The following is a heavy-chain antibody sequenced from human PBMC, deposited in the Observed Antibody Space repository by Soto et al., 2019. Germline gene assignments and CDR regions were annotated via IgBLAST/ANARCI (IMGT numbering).Heavy chain of an antibody. J-gene: IGHJ6*02. CDR1: GYSFTSYW. CDR3: ARQKASSGFLEWSEDHYGMDV. V-gene: IGHV5-10-1*03. D-gene: IGHD3-3*01. Sequence: EVQLVQSGAEVKKPGESLRISCKGSGYSFTSYWISWVRQMPGKGLEWMGRIDPSDSYTNYSPSFQGHVTISADKSISTAYLQWSSLKASDTAMYYCARQKASSGFLEWSEDHYGMDVWGQGTTVTVSS. CDR2: IDPSDSYT.